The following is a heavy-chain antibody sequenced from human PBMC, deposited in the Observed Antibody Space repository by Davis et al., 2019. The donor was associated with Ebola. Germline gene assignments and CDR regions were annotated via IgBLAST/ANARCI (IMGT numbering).Heavy chain of an antibody. CDR3: ARDGLYIGRIAVAGTGWFDP. J-gene: IGHJ5*02. D-gene: IGHD6-19*01. Sequence: ASVKVSCKASGYTFTSYYMHWVRQAPGQGLEWMGIINPSGGSTSYAQKFQGRVTMTRDTSTSTVYMELSSLRSEDTAVYYCARDGLYIGRIAVAGTGWFDPWGQGTLVTVSS. CDR2: INPSGGST. CDR1: GYTFTSYY. V-gene: IGHV1-46*01.